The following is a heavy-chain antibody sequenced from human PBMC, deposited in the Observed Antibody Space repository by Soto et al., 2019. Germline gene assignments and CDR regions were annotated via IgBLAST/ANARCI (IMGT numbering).Heavy chain of an antibody. CDR1: GFTFSTYA. J-gene: IGHJ4*02. D-gene: IGHD1-26*01. CDR2: ISDGGAST. V-gene: IGHV3-23*01. Sequence: GSLRLSCTVSGFTFSTYAMSWVRQGPGKGLEWVSTISDGGASTFSAGSVKGRFTISRDNSKNTLYLQMNSLRADDSAVYYCPKAPGASYFRMDSRGQGTLVTVSS. CDR3: PKAPGASYFRMDS.